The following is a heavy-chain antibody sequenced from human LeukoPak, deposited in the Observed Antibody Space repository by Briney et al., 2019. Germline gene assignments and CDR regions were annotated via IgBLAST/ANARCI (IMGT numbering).Heavy chain of an antibody. CDR3: ANPHRTYDILSGPEGY. Sequence: GGSLRLSCAASGFTFSSYAMSWVRQAPGKGLEWVSAISGSGGSTYYADSVKGRFTISRDNSKNTLYLQMNSLRAEDTAVYYCANPHRTYDILSGPEGYWGQGTLVTVSS. D-gene: IGHD3-9*01. V-gene: IGHV3-23*01. CDR1: GFTFSSYA. J-gene: IGHJ4*02. CDR2: ISGSGGST.